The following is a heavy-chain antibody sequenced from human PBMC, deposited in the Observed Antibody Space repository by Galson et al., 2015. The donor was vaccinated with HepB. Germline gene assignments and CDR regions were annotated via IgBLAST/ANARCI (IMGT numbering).Heavy chain of an antibody. CDR3: AMSTIFGVVIN. J-gene: IGHJ4*02. CDR1: GFTFSSYW. V-gene: IGHV3-7*01. Sequence: SLRLSCAASGFTFSSYWMSWVRQAPGKGLEWVANIKQDGSEKYYVDSVKGRFTISRDNAKNSLYLQMNSLRAEDTAVYYCAMSTIFGVVINWGQGTLVTVSS. D-gene: IGHD3-3*01. CDR2: IKQDGSEK.